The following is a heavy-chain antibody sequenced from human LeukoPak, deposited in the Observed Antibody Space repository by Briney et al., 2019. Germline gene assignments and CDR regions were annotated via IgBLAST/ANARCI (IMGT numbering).Heavy chain of an antibody. Sequence: SVKVSCKASGGTFSNYAISWVRQAPGQGLEWMGGIIPIFGTANYAQKFQGRVTITTVESTSTVYMEVSSVRFEDTAVYYCAKDRASSSWSRDAFDIWGQGTVVTVSS. CDR3: AKDRASSSWSRDAFDI. J-gene: IGHJ3*02. CDR2: IIPIFGTA. CDR1: GGTFSNYA. V-gene: IGHV1-69*05. D-gene: IGHD6-13*01.